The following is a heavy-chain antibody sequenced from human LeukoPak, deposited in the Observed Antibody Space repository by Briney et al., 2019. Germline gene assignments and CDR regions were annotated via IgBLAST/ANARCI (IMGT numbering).Heavy chain of an antibody. D-gene: IGHD2/OR15-2a*01. J-gene: IGHJ6*04. CDR1: GGSISSGGYY. Sequence: SETLSLTCTVSGGSISSGGYYWSWIRQHPEKGLEWIGYVYYSGSTYHNLSLKSRITISLDTSKNQFSLKLRSVTAADTAVYYCARWRVGFGKNRSPRKDYHGMDVWGKGTTVTVS. CDR3: ARWRVGFGKNRSPRKDYHGMDV. CDR2: VYYSGST. V-gene: IGHV4-31*03.